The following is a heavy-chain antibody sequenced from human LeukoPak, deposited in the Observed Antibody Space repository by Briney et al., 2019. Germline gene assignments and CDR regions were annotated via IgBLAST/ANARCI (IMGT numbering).Heavy chain of an antibody. CDR3: AREGIAATGSNDY. J-gene: IGHJ4*02. V-gene: IGHV1-69*06. CDR1: GGTFSSYA. CDR2: IIPIFGTA. Sequence: SVKVSCKASGGTFSSYAISWVRQAPGQGLEWKGGIIPIFGTANYAQKFQGRVTITADKSTSTAYMELSSLRSEDTAVYYCAREGIAATGSNDYWGQGTLVTVSS. D-gene: IGHD2-15*01.